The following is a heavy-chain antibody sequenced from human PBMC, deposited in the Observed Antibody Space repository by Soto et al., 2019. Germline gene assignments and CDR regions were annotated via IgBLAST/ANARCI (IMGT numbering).Heavy chain of an antibody. CDR3: AVFARSTAVAGTFDY. CDR2: INPSGGRT. J-gene: IGHJ4*02. Sequence: ASVKVSCKASGYTFTSYYMHWVRQAPGQGLERMGIINPSGGRTSYAQKFQGRVTMTEDTSTDTAYMELSSLRSEDTAVYYCAVFARSTAVAGTFDYWGQGTLVTVSS. CDR1: GYTFTSYY. D-gene: IGHD6-19*01. V-gene: IGHV1-46*01.